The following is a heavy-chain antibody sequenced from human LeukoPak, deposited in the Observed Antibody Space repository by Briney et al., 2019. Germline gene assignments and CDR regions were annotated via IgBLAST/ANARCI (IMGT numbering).Heavy chain of an antibody. CDR2: ISASGGST. V-gene: IGHV3-23*01. Sequence: GGSLRLSCAASGFTFSSYAMTWVRQAPGKGLEWVSAISASGGSTYYADSVKGRFTISRDNAKNSLYLQMNSLRAEDTAVYYCAELGITMIGGVWGKGTTVTISS. D-gene: IGHD3-10*02. CDR1: GFTFSSYA. J-gene: IGHJ6*04. CDR3: AELGITMIGGV.